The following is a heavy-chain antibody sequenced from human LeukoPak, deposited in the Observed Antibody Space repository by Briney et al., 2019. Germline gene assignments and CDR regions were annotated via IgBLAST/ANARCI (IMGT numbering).Heavy chain of an antibody. CDR2: IGSDNKP. CDR3: ARDLRYYVAMDV. J-gene: IGHJ6*02. Sequence: PGGSLRLSCAARGVTFSSYEMSWARQAPGKGLEWVSSIGSDNKPHYSESVKGRFAISRDNSKSMLFLQLNSLRAEDTALYYCARDLRYYVAMDVWGQGTTVTVSS. V-gene: IGHV3-23*01. D-gene: IGHD3-10*02. CDR1: GVTFSSYE.